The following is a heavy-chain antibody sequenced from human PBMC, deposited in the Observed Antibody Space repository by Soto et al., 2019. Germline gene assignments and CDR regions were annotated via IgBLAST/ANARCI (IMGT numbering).Heavy chain of an antibody. CDR3: VKNSGWFNT. V-gene: IGHV3-23*01. CDR2: IDGSGGIT. D-gene: IGHD3-10*01. J-gene: IGHJ5*02. Sequence: QLLQSGGGLVQPGGSLTLSCAASGFTFGTTDMSWVRQAPGEGLEWVSTIDGSGGITYYADSVKGRFTISRDNSRNTVYLKMNSRRGDDTALYYCVKNSGWFNTWGQGALVTVSS. CDR1: GFTFGTTD.